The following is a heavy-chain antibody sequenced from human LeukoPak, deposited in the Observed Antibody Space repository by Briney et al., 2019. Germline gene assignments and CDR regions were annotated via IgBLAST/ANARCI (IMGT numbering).Heavy chain of an antibody. CDR3: AKDRDGLFDY. Sequence: GGSLRLSCAASGFTFDDYTMHWVRQAPGKGLEWVSLISWDGGSTYYADSVKGRFTISRDNSKNSLYLQMNSLRTEDTALYYCAKDRDGLFDYWGQGTLVTVSS. J-gene: IGHJ4*02. CDR2: ISWDGGST. CDR1: GFTFDDYT. V-gene: IGHV3-43*01.